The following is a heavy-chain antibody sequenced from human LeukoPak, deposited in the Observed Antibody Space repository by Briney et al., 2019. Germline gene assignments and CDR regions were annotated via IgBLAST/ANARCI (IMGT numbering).Heavy chain of an antibody. CDR1: GFTFDDYA. J-gene: IGHJ6*02. D-gene: IGHD1-26*01. Sequence: GGSLRLSCAASGFTFDDYAMHWVRQAPGKGLEGVSGISWNSGSIGYADSVKGRFTISRDNAKNSLYLQMNSLRAEDTALYYCAKDMGGRSGSYYYGMDVWGQGTTVTVSS. V-gene: IGHV3-9*01. CDR3: AKDMGGRSGSYYYGMDV. CDR2: ISWNSGSI.